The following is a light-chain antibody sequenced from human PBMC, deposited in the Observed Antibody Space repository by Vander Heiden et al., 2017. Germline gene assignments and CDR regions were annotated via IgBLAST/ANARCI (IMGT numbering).Light chain of an antibody. Sequence: DIQMTQSPSTLSASVGDRVTLTCRASQGISNWLAWYQQKPGKAPKLLIYKASSLETGVPSRFSGSGSGTEFTLTISCLQPDDFATYYCQHYNTYSGTFGQGTKVEIK. CDR1: QGISNW. CDR3: QHYNTYSGT. J-gene: IGKJ1*01. V-gene: IGKV1-5*03. CDR2: KAS.